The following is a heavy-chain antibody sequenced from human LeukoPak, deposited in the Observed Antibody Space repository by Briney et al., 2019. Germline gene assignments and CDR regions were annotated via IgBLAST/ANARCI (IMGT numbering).Heavy chain of an antibody. V-gene: IGHV1-46*01. J-gene: IGHJ6*03. CDR2: INPSGGST. CDR3: ASDLWFGEEGNYMDV. CDR1: GYTFTSYY. Sequence: GASVKVSCKASGYTFTSYYMHWVRQAPGQGLEWMGIINPSGGSTSYAQKFQGRVTMTRDTSTSTVYMELSSLRSEDTAVYYCASDLWFGEEGNYMDVWGKGTTVTISS. D-gene: IGHD3-10*01.